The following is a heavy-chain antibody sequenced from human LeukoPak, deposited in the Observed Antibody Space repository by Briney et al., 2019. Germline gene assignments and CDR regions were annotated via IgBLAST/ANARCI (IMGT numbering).Heavy chain of an antibody. V-gene: IGHV3-48*01. D-gene: IGHD3-9*01. CDR1: GFTFNTYT. CDR2: ISGSSGII. Sequence: GGSLRLSCAASGFTFNTYTMNWVRQAPGKGLEWVSYISGSSGIIDYADSVRGRFTISRDNAKNSLYLQMNSLRAEDTAVYYCARDGPYYDILTGYYYELDYWGQGTLVTVSS. CDR3: ARDGPYYDILTGYYYELDY. J-gene: IGHJ4*02.